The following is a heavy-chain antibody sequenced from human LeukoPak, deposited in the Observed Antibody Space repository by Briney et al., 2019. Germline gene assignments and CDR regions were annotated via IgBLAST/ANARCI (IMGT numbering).Heavy chain of an antibody. CDR3: ARKNSFYDSSAYDY. CDR2: INPNSGGT. Sequence: ASVKVSCKASGYTFTGYYMHWVRQAPGQGLEWMGWINPNSGGTNYARKFQGRVTMTRDTSISTAYMDLSSLRSDDTAVYYCARKNSFYDSSAYDYWGQGTLVTVSS. J-gene: IGHJ4*02. V-gene: IGHV1-2*02. D-gene: IGHD3-22*01. CDR1: GYTFTGYY.